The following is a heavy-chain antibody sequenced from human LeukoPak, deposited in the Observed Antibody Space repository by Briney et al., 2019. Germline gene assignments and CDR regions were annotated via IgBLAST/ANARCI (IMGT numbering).Heavy chain of an antibody. Sequence: GFLRLSCAASGFTFSDYFMSWVRQVPGKGLEWVSGIGRVGYTYYADSVKGRFTISRDNSKNTVYLQMNSLRAEDTAIYYCVKDRPCDGCMPMDAWGQGTTVTVSS. J-gene: IGHJ6*02. CDR2: IGRVGYT. D-gene: IGHD5-24*01. CDR3: VKDRPCDGCMPMDA. CDR1: GFTFSDYF. V-gene: IGHV3-23*01.